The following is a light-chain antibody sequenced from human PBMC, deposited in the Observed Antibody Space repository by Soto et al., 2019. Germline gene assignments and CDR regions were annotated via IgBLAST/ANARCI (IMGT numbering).Light chain of an antibody. CDR1: QSVSSY. Sequence: EIVLTQSPATLSLSPGEGATLSCRASQSVSSYLAWYQQKPGQAPRLLIYGASTRATGIPARFSGSGSGTEFTLTISSLQSEDFAVYYCQQYNIWPRTFGQGTKVDIK. CDR2: GAS. J-gene: IGKJ1*01. V-gene: IGKV3-15*01. CDR3: QQYNIWPRT.